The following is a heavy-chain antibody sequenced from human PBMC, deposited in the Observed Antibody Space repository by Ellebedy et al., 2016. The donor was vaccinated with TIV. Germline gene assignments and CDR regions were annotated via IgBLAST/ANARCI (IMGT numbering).Heavy chain of an antibody. V-gene: IGHV4-59*01. CDR2: IYYSGST. Sequence: SETLSLTCTVSGGSISSYYWSWIRQPPGKGLEWIGYIYYSGSTNYNPSLKSRVTMSQDASNSQFSLHLSFVNVADTAVYYCARDYGDSEYWYFDLWGRGTLVTVSS. D-gene: IGHD4-17*01. CDR1: GGSISSYY. J-gene: IGHJ2*01. CDR3: ARDYGDSEYWYFDL.